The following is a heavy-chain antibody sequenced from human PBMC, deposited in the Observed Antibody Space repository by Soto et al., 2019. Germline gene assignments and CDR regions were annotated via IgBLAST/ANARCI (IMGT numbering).Heavy chain of an antibody. CDR1: GLTFSNAW. Sequence: EVQLVESGGDLVKPGGSLRLSCAASGLTFSNAWMNWAPQAPGKGLEWVGRIKWRSHIGAVDYAAPVKGRFTISRDDSKNTLYLQLNSLTTEDTAVYYCTRGGPLGNYFDYWGQGTLVTVSS. J-gene: IGHJ4*02. CDR3: TRGGPLGNYFDY. CDR2: IKWRSHIGAV. V-gene: IGHV3-15*07. D-gene: IGHD2-15*01.